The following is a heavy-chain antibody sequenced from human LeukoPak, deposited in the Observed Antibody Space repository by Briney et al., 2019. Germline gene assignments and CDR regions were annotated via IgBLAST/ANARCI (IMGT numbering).Heavy chain of an antibody. Sequence: PSETLSLTCTVSGGSISSYYWSWIRQPPGKGLEWIGYIYYSGSTNYNPSLKSRVTISVDTSKNQFSLKLSSVTAADTAVYYCARSPEAVVTPFAPSYWYFDLWGCGTLVTVSS. D-gene: IGHD4-23*01. J-gene: IGHJ2*01. CDR1: GGSISSYY. CDR2: IYYSGST. CDR3: ARSPEAVVTPFAPSYWYFDL. V-gene: IGHV4-59*08.